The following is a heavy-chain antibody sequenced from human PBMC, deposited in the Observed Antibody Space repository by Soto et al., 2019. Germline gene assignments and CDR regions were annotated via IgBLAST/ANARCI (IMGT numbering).Heavy chain of an antibody. CDR2: IYSGGST. V-gene: IGHV3-53*01. J-gene: IGHJ4*02. Sequence: GGSLRLSCAASGFTVSSNYMSWVRQAPGKGLEWVSVIYSGGSTYYADYVKGRFTISRDNSKNTPSLQMNSLRAEDTAVYYCARLSGWPNFDYWGQGTLVTVSS. CDR3: ARLSGWPNFDY. D-gene: IGHD6-19*01. CDR1: GFTVSSNY.